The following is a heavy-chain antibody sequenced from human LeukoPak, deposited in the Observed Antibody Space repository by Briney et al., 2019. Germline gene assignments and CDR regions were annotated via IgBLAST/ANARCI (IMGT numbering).Heavy chain of an antibody. CDR2: INKNGAEM. Sequence: PGGSLRLSRVASGFIFRNYAMGWVRQAPGKGLEWVASINKNGAEMFYADSVKGRFTISRDNSKNTLNMNLRSLYCAKHDGWELHDYCFDYWGQGTLVTASS. CDR1: GFIFRNYA. J-gene: IGHJ4*02. CDR3: HDYCFDY. D-gene: IGHD1-26*01. V-gene: IGHV3-23*01.